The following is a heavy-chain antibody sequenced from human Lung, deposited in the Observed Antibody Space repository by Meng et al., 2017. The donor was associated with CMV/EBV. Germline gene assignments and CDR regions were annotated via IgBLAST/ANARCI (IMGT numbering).Heavy chain of an antibody. CDR2: IYPGNSDT. Sequence: GGSXRLCCKGSGYSFTSYWIGWVRQMPGKGLEWMGIIYPGNSDTRYSPSFQGQVTISADKSISTAYLQWSSLKASDTAMYYCARHGGSTIYYYYGMDVWGQGTTVTVSS. D-gene: IGHD2-15*01. V-gene: IGHV5-51*01. CDR3: ARHGGSTIYYYYGMDV. CDR1: GYSFTSYW. J-gene: IGHJ6*02.